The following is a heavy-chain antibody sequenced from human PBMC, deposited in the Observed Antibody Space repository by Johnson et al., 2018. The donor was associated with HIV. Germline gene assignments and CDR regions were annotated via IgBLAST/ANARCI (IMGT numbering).Heavy chain of an antibody. CDR3: AGGSGFDAFDI. CDR2: ISSSGSTI. J-gene: IGHJ3*02. V-gene: IGHV3-11*04. D-gene: IGHD6-19*01. CDR1: GFTVSSNY. Sequence: QVQLVESGVGLVQPGGSLRLSCAASGFTVSSNYMSWIRQAPGKGLEWVSYISSSGSTIYYADSVKGRFTISRDNAKNSLYLQMNSLRAEDTAVYYCAGGSGFDAFDIWGQGTMVTVSS.